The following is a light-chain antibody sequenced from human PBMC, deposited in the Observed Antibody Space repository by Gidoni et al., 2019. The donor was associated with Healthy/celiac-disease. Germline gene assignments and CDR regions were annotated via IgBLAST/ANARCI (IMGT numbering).Light chain of an antibody. V-gene: IGKV4-1*01. CDR3: QQYYSTPLT. J-gene: IGKJ4*01. CDR1: QSVLYSSNNKNY. CDR2: WAS. Sequence: DIVMTQSPASLAVSLGERATINCKSSQSVLYSSNNKNYLAWYQQKPGQPPKLLIYWASTRESGVPDRFSGGGSGTDFTLTISSRQAEDVAVYYCQQYYSTPLTFGGGTKVEIK.